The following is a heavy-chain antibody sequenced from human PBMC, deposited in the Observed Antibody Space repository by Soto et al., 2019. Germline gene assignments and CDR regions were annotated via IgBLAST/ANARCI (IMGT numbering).Heavy chain of an antibody. CDR1: GYSFTSYW. Sequence: GESLKISCKGSGYSFTSYWIGWVRQMPGKGLEWMGIISPGDSDSKDSPSFRGQVTISADKSISTAYLQWSSQKASDTAMYYCARLYREYYDTSAYQYFDCWGQGTLVTVSS. CDR3: ARLYREYYDTSAYQYFDC. V-gene: IGHV5-51*01. J-gene: IGHJ4*02. CDR2: ISPGDSDS. D-gene: IGHD3-22*01.